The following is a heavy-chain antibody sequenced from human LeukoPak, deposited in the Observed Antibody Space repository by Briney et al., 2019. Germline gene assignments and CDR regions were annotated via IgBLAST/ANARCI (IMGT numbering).Heavy chain of an antibody. D-gene: IGHD3-3*01. CDR1: GFTFSNAW. Sequence: GGPLRLSCAASGFTFSNAWMSWVRQAPGKGLEWVGRIKSKTDGGTTDYAAPVKGRFTISRDDSKNTLYLQMNSLKTEDTAVYYCTTDWNTTFGVVGRVVAFDIWGQGTMVTVSS. J-gene: IGHJ3*02. CDR2: IKSKTDGGTT. CDR3: TTDWNTTFGVVGRVVAFDI. V-gene: IGHV3-15*01.